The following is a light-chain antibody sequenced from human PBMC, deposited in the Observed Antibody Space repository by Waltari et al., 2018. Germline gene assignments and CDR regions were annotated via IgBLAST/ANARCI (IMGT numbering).Light chain of an antibody. CDR3: ATWDDSQRV. CDR1: NSNIGSNS. J-gene: IGLJ1*01. V-gene: IGLV1-44*01. Sequence: QSVLTQPPSASGTPGQRATISCSGSNSNIGSNSVCWFQQLPGTAPKLLIYGNAHRPSGVPDRFSGSKSGTSASLAISGLQSEDEADYYCATWDDSQRVFGTGTKVTVL. CDR2: GNA.